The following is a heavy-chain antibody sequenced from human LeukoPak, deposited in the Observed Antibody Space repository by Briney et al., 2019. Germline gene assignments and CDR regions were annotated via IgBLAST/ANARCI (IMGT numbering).Heavy chain of an antibody. CDR3: ARVNYDSSGYYQIQFDY. D-gene: IGHD3-22*01. J-gene: IGHJ4*02. V-gene: IGHV4-59*01. CDR2: IYYSGST. CDR1: GGSISSYY. Sequence: SETLSLTCTVSGGSISSYYWSWIRQPPGKGLEWIGYIYYSGSTKYNPSLKSRVTISVDTSKNQFALKLSSVPAADTAVYYCARVNYDSSGYYQIQFDYWGQGTLVGVFS.